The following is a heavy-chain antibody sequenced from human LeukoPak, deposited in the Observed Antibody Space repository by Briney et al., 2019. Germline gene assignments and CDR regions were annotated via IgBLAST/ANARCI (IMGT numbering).Heavy chain of an antibody. Sequence: GASVKVSCKASGYTFTSYYMHWVRQAPGQGLEWMGIINPSGGNTSYAQKFQGRVTMTRDTSTSTVYMELSSLRSEDTAVYYCARGMGSGSYGGHYYMDVWGKGTTVTVSS. D-gene: IGHD1-26*01. J-gene: IGHJ6*03. CDR2: INPSGGNT. CDR3: ARGMGSGSYGGHYYMDV. V-gene: IGHV1-46*01. CDR1: GYTFTSYY.